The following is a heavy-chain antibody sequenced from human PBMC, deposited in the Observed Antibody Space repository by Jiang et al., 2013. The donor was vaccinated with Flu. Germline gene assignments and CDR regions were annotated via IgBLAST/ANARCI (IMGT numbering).Heavy chain of an antibody. J-gene: IGHJ3*02. CDR2: IIPIYDTS. CDR1: GGTFSNSA. Sequence: SGAEVKKPGSSVKVSCKTSGGTFSNSAISWVRQAPGQGPEWMGGIIPIYDTSNYAQKFQGRITVSADESTGTVFLELRSLRSDDTALYYCARGGPDPALVTRAFDIWGQGTMITVSS. D-gene: IGHD5-18*01. CDR3: ARGGPDPALVTRAFDI. V-gene: IGHV1-69*01.